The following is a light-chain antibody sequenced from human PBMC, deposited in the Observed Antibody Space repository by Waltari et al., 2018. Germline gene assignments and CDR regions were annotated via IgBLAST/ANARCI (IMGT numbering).Light chain of an antibody. CDR2: YDR. Sequence: SYVVTQPPSVSVAPGETATITSGGDNIGHYSVHWYQQKAGQATVLVIFYDRDRPSGIPDRFSGSNSGNTATLTISRVEAGDEARYYCHVWHPHVDPGVFGTGTEVTVL. CDR1: NIGHYS. J-gene: IGLJ1*01. V-gene: IGLV3-21*04. CDR3: HVWHPHVDPGV.